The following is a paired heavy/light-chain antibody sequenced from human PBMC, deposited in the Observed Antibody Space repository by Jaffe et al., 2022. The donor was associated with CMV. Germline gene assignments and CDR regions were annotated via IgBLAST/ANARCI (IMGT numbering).Light chain of an antibody. CDR3: QSADSSGTSDVV. CDR2: KDN. CDR1: VLANQY. J-gene: IGLJ2*01. Sequence: SYELTQPRSVSVSPGQTAMITCSGEVLANQYAFWYQQKPGQAPVLVIFKDNERPPGIPGRFSGSSSGATVTLTIGAVQAEDEADYYCQSADSSGTSDVVFGGGTKLTVL. V-gene: IGLV3-25*03.
Heavy chain of an antibody. D-gene: IGHD3-10*01. CDR3: ARCLHYFGSGTYYEGLDF. V-gene: IGHV1-18*04. CDR1: GYTFTSYG. Sequence: QVHLVQSGAEVKEPGASVKVSCKTSGYTFTSYGVCWVRQVPGQGLEWLGWISAYNDNTNYGQGLQGRVTMTTYSSTSTAYMEVRGLRSDDTAVYYCARCLHYFGSGTYYEGLDFWGQGTLVTVSS. J-gene: IGHJ4*02. CDR2: ISAYNDNT.